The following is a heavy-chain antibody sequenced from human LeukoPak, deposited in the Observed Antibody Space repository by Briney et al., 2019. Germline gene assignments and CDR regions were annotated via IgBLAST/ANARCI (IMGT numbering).Heavy chain of an antibody. D-gene: IGHD3-16*01. CDR1: GFTFSSYA. V-gene: IGHV3-64*01. CDR3: ARVGDKGAFDY. Sequence: PGGSLRLSCAASGFTFSSYAMRWVRQAPGKRLGYVSAITNNGDSTYYANSVKGRFIIPRDSSKNTLYLQMGSLRAEDMAVYYCARVGDKGAFDYWGQGTLVTVSS. CDR2: ITNNGDST. J-gene: IGHJ4*02.